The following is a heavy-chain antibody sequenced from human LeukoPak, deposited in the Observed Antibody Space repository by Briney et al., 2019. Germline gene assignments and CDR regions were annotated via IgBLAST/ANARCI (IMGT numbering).Heavy chain of an antibody. Sequence: SETVSLTCTVSGGSISSGGYYWSWIRQPPGKGLEWIGCIYHSGSTYYIPSLKSRVTISVDRSRNQFSLNLSSVTAADTAVYYCTRASAYSSSSGIGFWGQGTLVTVSS. J-gene: IGHJ4*02. CDR2: IYHSGST. D-gene: IGHD6-6*01. V-gene: IGHV4-30-2*01. CDR3: TRASAYSSSSGIGF. CDR1: GGSISSGGYY.